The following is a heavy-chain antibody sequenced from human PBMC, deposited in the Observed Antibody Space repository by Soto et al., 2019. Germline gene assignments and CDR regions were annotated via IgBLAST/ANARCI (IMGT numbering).Heavy chain of an antibody. CDR2: IYYSGST. V-gene: IGHV4-31*03. CDR1: GGSISSGGYY. J-gene: IGHJ4*02. Sequence: SETLSLTCTVSGGSISSGGYYWSWIRQHPGKGLEWIGYIYYSGSTYYNPSLKSRVTISVDTSKNQFSLKLSSVTAADTAVYYCARDRGTRYSNSFDYWGQGTLVTVSS. D-gene: IGHD4-4*01. CDR3: ARDRGTRYSNSFDY.